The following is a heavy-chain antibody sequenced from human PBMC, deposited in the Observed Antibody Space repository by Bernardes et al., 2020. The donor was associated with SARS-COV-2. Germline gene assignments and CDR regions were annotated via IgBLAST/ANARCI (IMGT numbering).Heavy chain of an antibody. V-gene: IGHV5-10-1*01. CDR3: ARHSGSALYYGSASLGY. D-gene: IGHD3-10*01. CDR2: IDPSDSYT. J-gene: IGHJ4*02. CDR1: GYSLTRYW. Sequence: GASLKISCKGSGYSLTRYWINWVRPIPGKGLEWMGRIDPSDSYTNYSPSFQGHVTISADKSISTAYLQWSSLKASDTAMYYCARHSGSALYYGSASLGYWGQGTLVTVSS.